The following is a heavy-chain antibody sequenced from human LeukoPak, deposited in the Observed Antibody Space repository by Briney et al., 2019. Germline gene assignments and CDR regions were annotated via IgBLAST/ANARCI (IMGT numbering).Heavy chain of an antibody. CDR2: IQFHGASR. CDR3: AKGPIQDYGDFYFDY. V-gene: IGHV3-30*02. D-gene: IGHD4-17*01. J-gene: IGHJ4*02. CDR1: GFTFSSFG. Sequence: GGSLRLSCAASGFTFSSFGMHWVRQAPGKGLEWVAYIQFHGASRFYADSVKGRFTISRDNSKNTLYLQMNNLRPGDTAVYYCAKGPIQDYGDFYFDYWGQGALVTVSP.